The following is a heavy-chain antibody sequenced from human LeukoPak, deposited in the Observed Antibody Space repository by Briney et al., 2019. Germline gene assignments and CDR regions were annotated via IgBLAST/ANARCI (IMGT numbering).Heavy chain of an antibody. CDR3: ARASGGVGARISYYYYYGMDV. D-gene: IGHD1-26*01. Sequence: PSETLSLTCTVSGGSISSYYWSWIRQPAGKGLEWIGRIYTSGSTNYNPFLKSRVTMSVDTSKNQFSLKLSSVTAADTAVYYCARASGGVGARISYYYYYGMDVWGQGTTVTVSS. J-gene: IGHJ6*02. CDR2: IYTSGST. V-gene: IGHV4-4*07. CDR1: GGSISSYY.